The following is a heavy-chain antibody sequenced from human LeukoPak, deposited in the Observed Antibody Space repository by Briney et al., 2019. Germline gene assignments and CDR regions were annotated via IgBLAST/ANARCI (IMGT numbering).Heavy chain of an antibody. Sequence: GGSLRLSCAASGFTFSSYSMNWVRQAPGRGLEWVSYISSSSSYIYYADSVKGRFTISRDNAKNSLYLQMNSLRAEDTAVYYCARDLSSSYDYWGQGTLVTVSS. V-gene: IGHV3-21*01. D-gene: IGHD6-6*01. CDR3: ARDLSSSYDY. J-gene: IGHJ4*02. CDR1: GFTFSSYS. CDR2: ISSSSSYI.